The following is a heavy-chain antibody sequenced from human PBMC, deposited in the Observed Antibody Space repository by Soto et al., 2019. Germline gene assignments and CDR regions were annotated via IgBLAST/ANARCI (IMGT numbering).Heavy chain of an antibody. Sequence: GGSLRLSCVASGFAFWGDWMCWVRQAPGKGLEWVANIKQDGSKAQYLESVRGRFTISRDNSKNSVYLQMTSLRAEDTALYYCARDFYGGFSYGPGDSWGQGTLVTVSS. D-gene: IGHD2-15*01. CDR1: GFAFWGDW. CDR3: ARDFYGGFSYGPGDS. CDR2: IKQDGSKA. V-gene: IGHV3-7*01. J-gene: IGHJ4*02.